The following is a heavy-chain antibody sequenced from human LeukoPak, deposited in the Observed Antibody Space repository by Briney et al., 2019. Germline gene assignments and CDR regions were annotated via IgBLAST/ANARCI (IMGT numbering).Heavy chain of an antibody. CDR2: VNWNGDST. Sequence: PAGSLRLSCAASGFTFDNYGMSWVRHAPRKGLEWVSGVNWNGDSTGYADSVKGRFTISSDNAKKSLYLQMNSLRDEDTALYYCASSVVRGVGQVGDYFDYWGQGTLVTVSS. CDR1: GFTFDNYG. D-gene: IGHD3-10*01. J-gene: IGHJ4*02. CDR3: ASSVVRGVGQVGDYFDY. V-gene: IGHV3-20*04.